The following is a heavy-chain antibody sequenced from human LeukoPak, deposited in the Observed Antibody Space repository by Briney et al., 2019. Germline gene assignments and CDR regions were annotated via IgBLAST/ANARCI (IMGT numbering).Heavy chain of an antibody. D-gene: IGHD3-16*01. Sequence: WGSLRLSCAASGFTFSSYSMSWVRQAPGKGLEWVSSISSSSSYIYYADSVKGRFTISRDNAKNSLFLQMNSLRAEDTAVYYCARPRGPADAFDVWGQGTMVTVSS. CDR2: ISSSSSYI. V-gene: IGHV3-21*01. J-gene: IGHJ3*01. CDR1: GFTFSSYS. CDR3: ARPRGPADAFDV.